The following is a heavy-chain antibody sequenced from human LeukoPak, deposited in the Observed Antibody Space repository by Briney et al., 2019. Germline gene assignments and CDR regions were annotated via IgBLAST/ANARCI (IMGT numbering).Heavy chain of an antibody. CDR3: ASVGVSTSHQGAYYYYYYMDV. D-gene: IGHD3-16*01. V-gene: IGHV4-39*07. Sequence: KTSETLSLTCTVSGGSISSGSYHWGWIRQSPGKGLEWIGTVYHSGDTYYNPSLKSRVTISVDTSKNQFSLKLSSVTAADTAVYYCASVGVSTSHQGAYYYYYYMDVWGKGTTVTVSS. CDR2: VYHSGDT. J-gene: IGHJ6*03. CDR1: GGSISSGSYH.